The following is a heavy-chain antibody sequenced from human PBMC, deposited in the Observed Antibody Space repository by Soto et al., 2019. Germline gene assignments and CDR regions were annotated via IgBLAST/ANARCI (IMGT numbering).Heavy chain of an antibody. CDR3: ARGDILTDYPYYLFSMDV. J-gene: IGHJ6*02. CDR1: GGSISSGGYY. D-gene: IGHD3-9*01. Sequence: KTSETLSLTCTVSGGSISSGGYYWSWIRQHPGKGLEWIGYIYYSGSTYYNPSLKSRVTISVDTSKNQFSLKLSSVTAADTAVYYCARGDILTDYPYYLFSMDVWGQGTTVTVSS. V-gene: IGHV4-31*03. CDR2: IYYSGST.